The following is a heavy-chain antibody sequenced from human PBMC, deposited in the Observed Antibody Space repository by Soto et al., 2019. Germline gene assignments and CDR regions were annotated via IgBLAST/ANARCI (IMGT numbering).Heavy chain of an antibody. V-gene: IGHV3-7*01. J-gene: IGHJ4*02. Sequence: GGSLRLSCAASGFTFSSYWMNWVRQAPGKGLEWVANIKQDGSEKYYVDTVKGRFTISRDNAKNSLYLQMNSLRAEDTAVYYCARDRLDYYDTSGPSPIDFWGQGTLVTVSS. CDR2: IKQDGSEK. CDR3: ARDRLDYYDTSGPSPIDF. D-gene: IGHD3-22*01. CDR1: GFTFSSYW.